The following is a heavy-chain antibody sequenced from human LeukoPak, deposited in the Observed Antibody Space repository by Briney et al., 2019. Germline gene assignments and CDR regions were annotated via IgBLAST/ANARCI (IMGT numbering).Heavy chain of an antibody. V-gene: IGHV3-23*01. CDR3: AKGSSYGSGSYYNRKYYFDY. Sequence: GGSLRLSCAASGFTFSSYAMSWVRQAPGKGLEWVSAISGNGGSTYYADSVKGRFTISRDNSKNTLYLQMNSLRAEDTAVYYCAKGSSYGSGSYYNRKYYFDYWGQGTLVTVSS. J-gene: IGHJ4*02. CDR1: GFTFSSYA. D-gene: IGHD3-10*01. CDR2: ISGNGGST.